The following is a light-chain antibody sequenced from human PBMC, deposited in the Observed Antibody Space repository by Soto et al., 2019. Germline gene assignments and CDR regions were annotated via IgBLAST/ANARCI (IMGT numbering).Light chain of an antibody. CDR1: SSNIGAGYD. J-gene: IGLJ2*01. CDR3: QSYDSSSYVV. V-gene: IGLV1-40*01. Sequence: QSVLTQPPSVSGAPGQRVTISCTGSSSNIGAGYDVHWYQQLPGTAPKLLIYGNSNRPSGVPDRFSGSKSGTSASLAITGLQAEDEADYYCQSYDSSSYVVFGGGTK. CDR2: GNS.